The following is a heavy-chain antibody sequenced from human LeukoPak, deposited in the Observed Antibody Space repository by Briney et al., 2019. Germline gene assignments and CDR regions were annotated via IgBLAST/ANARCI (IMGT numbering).Heavy chain of an antibody. CDR2: INPNSGGT. CDR1: GYTFTGYY. J-gene: IGHJ4*02. CDR3: ARESIAARPGIDY. D-gene: IGHD6-6*01. Sequence: ASVKVSCKASGYTFTGYYMHWVRQAPGQGLEWMGRINPNSGGTNYAQKIQGRVTMTRDTSISTAYMELSRLRSDDTAVYYCARESIAARPGIDYWGQGTLVTVSS. V-gene: IGHV1-2*06.